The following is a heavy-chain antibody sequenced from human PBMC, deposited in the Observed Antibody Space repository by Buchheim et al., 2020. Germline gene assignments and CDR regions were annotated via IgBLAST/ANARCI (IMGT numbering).Heavy chain of an antibody. CDR1: GFSLSTSGMC. Sequence: QVTLRESGPALVKPTQTLTLTCTFSGFSLSTSGMCVSWIRQPPGKALEWLALIDWDDDNSYSTSLKTRLTISKDTSKHQVYLTMTNMDPVDTATYYCARNLVGATTVGGFDYWGQGTL. J-gene: IGHJ4*02. CDR3: ARNLVGATTVGGFDY. CDR2: IDWDDDN. V-gene: IGHV2-70*01. D-gene: IGHD1-26*01.